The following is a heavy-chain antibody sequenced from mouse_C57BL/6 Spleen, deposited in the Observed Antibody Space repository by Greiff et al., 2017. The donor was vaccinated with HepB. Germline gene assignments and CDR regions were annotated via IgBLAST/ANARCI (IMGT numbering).Heavy chain of an antibody. V-gene: IGHV5-16*01. J-gene: IGHJ2*01. CDR2: INYDGSST. CDR1: GFTFSDYY. Sequence: EVHLVESEGGLVQPGRSMKLSCTASGFTFSDYYMAWVRQVPEKGLEWVANINYDGSSTYYLDSLKSRFIISRDNAKNILYLQMSSLKSEDTATYYCARQLRRRDYFDYWGQGTTLTVSS. D-gene: IGHD3-2*02. CDR3: ARQLRRRDYFDY.